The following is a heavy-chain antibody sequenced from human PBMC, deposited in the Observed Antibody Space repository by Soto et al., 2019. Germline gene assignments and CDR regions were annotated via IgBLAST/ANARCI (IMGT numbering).Heavy chain of an antibody. J-gene: IGHJ4*02. V-gene: IGHV3-30-3*01. Sequence: GGSLRLSCAASGFTFRSYPMHWVRQAPGKGLEWVALIAYDGNKKYYADSVKGRFTISRDDSKNTLFLQMNSLRPEDTAVYYCARDPGAGGDAYFDYWGQGALVTVSS. CDR3: ARDPGAGGDAYFDY. D-gene: IGHD2-21*02. CDR1: GFTFRSYP. CDR2: IAYDGNKK.